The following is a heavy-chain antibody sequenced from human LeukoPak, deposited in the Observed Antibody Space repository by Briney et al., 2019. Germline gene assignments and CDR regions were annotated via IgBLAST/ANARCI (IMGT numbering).Heavy chain of an antibody. D-gene: IGHD3-22*01. V-gene: IGHV3-53*04. CDR3: ARGPGYDSSGYYIYFDY. CDR2: IYSGGST. CDR1: GFTVSSKY. Sequence: PGGSLRLSCAASGFTVSSKYMSWVRQAPGKGLEWVSVIYSGGSTYYADSVKGRFTISRHNSKNTLYLQMNSLRAEDTAVYYCARGPGYDSSGYYIYFDYWGQGTLVTVSS. J-gene: IGHJ4*02.